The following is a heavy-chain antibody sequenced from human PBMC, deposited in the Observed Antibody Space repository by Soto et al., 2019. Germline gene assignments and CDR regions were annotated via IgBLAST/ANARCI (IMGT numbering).Heavy chain of an antibody. D-gene: IGHD6-13*01. CDR1: GGTFSSYR. CDR3: ARDSGAKLSSS. CDR2: IVPIYRTA. J-gene: IGHJ4*02. Sequence: VASVKVSCKASGGTFSSYRINWVRQAPGQGLEWVGGIVPIYRTADYAQKFQGRVTITADESARTAYMELRSLKSQDTAVYYCARDSGAKLSSSWGQGTLVTGSS. V-gene: IGHV1-69*13.